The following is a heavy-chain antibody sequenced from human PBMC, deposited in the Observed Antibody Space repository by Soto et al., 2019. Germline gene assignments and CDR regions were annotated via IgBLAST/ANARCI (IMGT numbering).Heavy chain of an antibody. D-gene: IGHD2-15*01. V-gene: IGHV3-73*01. CDR2: VRSKSNNYAT. CDR1: GFAFNDSA. J-gene: IGHJ4*02. CDR3: TNNFV. Sequence: DVQVVQSGGGLVQPGGSLKLSCAASGFAFNDSAMHWVRQASGKGLEWVARVRSKSNNYATAYPASVKGRVIVSRDDSMGTTSLQMNSLKPEDTAIYYWTNNFVWGQGVLVTVS.